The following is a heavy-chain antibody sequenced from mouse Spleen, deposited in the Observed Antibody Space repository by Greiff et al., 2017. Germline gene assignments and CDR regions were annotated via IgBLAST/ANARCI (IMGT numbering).Heavy chain of an antibody. J-gene: IGHJ2*01. D-gene: IGHD1-1*01. CDR1: GYSFTGYY. Sequence: EVQLQQSGPELVKPGASVKISCKASGYSFTGYYMNWVKQSPEKSLEWIGEINPSTGGTTYNQKFKAKATLTVDKSSSTAYMQLKSLTSEDSAVYYCARRYYGSSYPYFDYWGQGTTLTVSS. V-gene: IGHV1-42*01. CDR3: ARRYYGSSYPYFDY. CDR2: INPSTGGT.